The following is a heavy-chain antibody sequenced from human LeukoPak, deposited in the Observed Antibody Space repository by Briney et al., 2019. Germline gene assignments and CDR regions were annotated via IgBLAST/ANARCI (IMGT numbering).Heavy chain of an antibody. V-gene: IGHV4-59*01. CDR2: IYYSGST. D-gene: IGHD3-9*01. J-gene: IGHJ4*02. CDR3: AVYDILTGYYFDY. Sequence: SETLSLTCSVSGGSISSYYWSWIRQPPGKGLGWIGYIYYSGSTNYNPSLKGRVTISVDTSKNQFSLKLSSVTAADTAVYYCAVYDILTGYYFDYWGQGTLVTVSS. CDR1: GGSISSYY.